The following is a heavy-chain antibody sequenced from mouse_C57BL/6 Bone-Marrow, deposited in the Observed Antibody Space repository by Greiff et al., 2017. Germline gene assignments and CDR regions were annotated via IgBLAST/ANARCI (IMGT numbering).Heavy chain of an antibody. V-gene: IGHV1-64*01. CDR2: IHPNSGST. D-gene: IGHD1-1*01. Sequence: QVQLQQPGAELVKPGASVKLSCKASGYTFTSYWMHWVKQRPGQGLEWIGMIHPNSGSTNYNEKFKSKATLTVDKSSSAAYMQLSSLTSEDSAVYYWARRGHTYYGSSYWYFDVWGTGTTVTVSS. J-gene: IGHJ1*03. CDR3: ARRGHTYYGSSYWYFDV. CDR1: GYTFTSYW.